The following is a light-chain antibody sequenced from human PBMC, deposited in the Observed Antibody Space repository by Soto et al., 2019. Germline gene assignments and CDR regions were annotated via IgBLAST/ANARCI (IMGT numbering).Light chain of an antibody. CDR2: GAS. CDR1: QVIGSRY. V-gene: IGKV3D-15*01. CDR3: QQYDNWPYT. J-gene: IGKJ2*01. Sequence: EIVMTQSPGTLSLSPGERATISCRASQVIGSRYLAWYHQKSGQAPRLLIYGASSRATGIPDRFSGSGSGTEFTLTISSLQSEDFAVYFCQQYDNWPYTFGQGTKLEIK.